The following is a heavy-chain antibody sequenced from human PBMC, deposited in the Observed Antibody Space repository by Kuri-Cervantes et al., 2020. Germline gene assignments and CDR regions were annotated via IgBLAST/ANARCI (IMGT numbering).Heavy chain of an antibody. V-gene: IGHV4-34*01. CDR3: ARDWGYYESSDYYYGRRDNWFDP. Sequence: ESLKISCAVHVGSFSGSYWSWIRQPPGKGLEWIGEINHSGSTNYNPSLKSRVTISVDKSKNQFSLKLSSVTAADTTVYYCARDWGYYESSDYYYGRRDNWFDPWGQGTLVTVSS. J-gene: IGHJ5*02. CDR2: INHSGST. D-gene: IGHD3-22*01. CDR1: VGSFSGSY.